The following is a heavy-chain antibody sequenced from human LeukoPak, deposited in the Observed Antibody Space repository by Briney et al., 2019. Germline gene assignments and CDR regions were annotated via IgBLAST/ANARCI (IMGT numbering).Heavy chain of an antibody. D-gene: IGHD2-15*01. CDR2: IDWDDDK. J-gene: IGHJ3*02. CDR3: ARMKVDGGSCVDAFDI. V-gene: IGHV2-70*04. Sequence: SGPALVKPTQTLTLTCTFSGFSLSTSGMRVSWIRQPPGKALEWLARIDWDDDKYYSTSLKTRLTISKDTSKNQVVLTMTNMDPVDTATYHCARMKVDGGSCVDAFDIWGQGTMVTVSS. CDR1: GFSLSTSGMR.